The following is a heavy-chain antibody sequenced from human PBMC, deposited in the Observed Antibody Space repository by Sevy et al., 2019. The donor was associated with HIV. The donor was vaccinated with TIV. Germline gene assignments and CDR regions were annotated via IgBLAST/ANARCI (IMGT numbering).Heavy chain of an antibody. CDR2: IHDSGNT. CDR3: ARAPPVRSGDDSLNWFDP. J-gene: IGHJ5*02. V-gene: IGHV4-59*01. Sequence: SETLSLTCTVSAGSISSYYWSWIRQPPGKGLEWIAYIHDSGNTNYNPSLKSRVTIPIDTSKNQFSLKLSSVTAADTALYYCARAPPVRSGDDSLNWFDPWGQGTLVTVSS. CDR1: AGSISSYY. D-gene: IGHD5-12*01.